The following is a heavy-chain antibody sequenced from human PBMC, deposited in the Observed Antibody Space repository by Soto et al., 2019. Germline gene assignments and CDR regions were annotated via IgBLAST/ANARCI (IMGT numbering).Heavy chain of an antibody. Sequence: QVQLAQSGPEVKRPGDSVRVACKADGDTFSTYFIHWVRQAPGQGLEWMGWISPSSGGTKYAQSFLGRVTVSRDTSVSSVYLDLDILRSDDTAIYYCARQGVVVTDVVTLLSFDMWGQGTMVTVSS. V-gene: IGHV1-2*02. CDR3: ARQGVVVTDVVTLLSFDM. J-gene: IGHJ3*02. D-gene: IGHD2-21*02. CDR1: GDTFSTYF. CDR2: ISPSSGGT.